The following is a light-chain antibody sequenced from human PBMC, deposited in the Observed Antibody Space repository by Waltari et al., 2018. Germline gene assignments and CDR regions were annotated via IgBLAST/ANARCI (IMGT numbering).Light chain of an antibody. Sequence: QSVLTQPPSASGTPGQRVTISCSGSSSTIGSNYVYWYQQLPGTAPKLLIYRNNQRPSGVPDRFSGSKSGTSASLAISGLRSEDEADYYCAAHEVFGTGTKVTVL. CDR3: AAHEV. CDR2: RNN. CDR1: SSTIGSNY. J-gene: IGLJ1*01. V-gene: IGLV1-47*01.